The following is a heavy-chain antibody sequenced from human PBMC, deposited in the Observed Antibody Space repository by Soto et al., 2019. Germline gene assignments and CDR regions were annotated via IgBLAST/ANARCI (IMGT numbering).Heavy chain of an antibody. D-gene: IGHD3-3*01. Sequence: GASVKVSCKASGFTFTSSAVQWVRQARGQRLEWIGWIVVGSGNTNYAQKFQERVTITRDMSTSTAYMELSSLRSEDTAVYYCAAVPFLNFGVVLEFDPWGQGTLVTVSS. V-gene: IGHV1-58*01. CDR2: IVVGSGNT. J-gene: IGHJ5*02. CDR1: GFTFTSSA. CDR3: AAVPFLNFGVVLEFDP.